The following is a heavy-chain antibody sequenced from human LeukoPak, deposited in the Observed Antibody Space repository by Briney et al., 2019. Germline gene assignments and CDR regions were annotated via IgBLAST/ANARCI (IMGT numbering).Heavy chain of an antibody. J-gene: IGHJ4*02. CDR2: ISYDGSNK. CDR3: APLDIPEGYFDY. Sequence: GGSLRLSCAASGFTFSSYAMHWVRQAPGKGLEWVAVISYDGSNKYYADSVKGRFTISRDNSKSTLYLQMNSLRAEDTAVYYCAPLDIPEGYFDYWGQGTLVTVSS. V-gene: IGHV3-30*04. CDR1: GFTFSSYA. D-gene: IGHD2-2*02.